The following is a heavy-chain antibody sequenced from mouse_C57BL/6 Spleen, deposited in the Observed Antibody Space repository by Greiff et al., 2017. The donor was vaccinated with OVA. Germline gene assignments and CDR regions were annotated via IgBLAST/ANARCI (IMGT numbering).Heavy chain of an antibody. CDR1: GYTFTSYW. CDR2: IDPSDSYT. V-gene: IGHV1-59*01. D-gene: IGHD1-1*01. Sequence: VQLQQPGAELVRPGTSVKLSCKASGYTFTSYWMHWVKQRPGQGLEWIGVIDPSDSYTNYNQKFKGKATLTVDTSSSTAYMQLSSLTSEDSAVYYCARRITTVVDFDYWGQGTTLTVSS. J-gene: IGHJ2*01. CDR3: ARRITTVVDFDY.